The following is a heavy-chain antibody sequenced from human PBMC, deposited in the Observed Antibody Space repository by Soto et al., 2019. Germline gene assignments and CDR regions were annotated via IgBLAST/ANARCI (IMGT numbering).Heavy chain of an antibody. CDR2: ISATGDST. D-gene: IGHD2-15*01. CDR3: ATLKAGYCSGGSCDPEYHGMDI. Sequence: PGGSLRLSCAASGFTFSLFAMSWVRQAPGKGLEWVSSISATGDSTYNADSVKGRFTVSRDNPKRSLFLHMNSLRAEDTAVYYCATLKAGYCSGGSCDPEYHGMDIWGQGTTVTVSS. V-gene: IGHV3-23*01. J-gene: IGHJ6*02. CDR1: GFTFSLFA.